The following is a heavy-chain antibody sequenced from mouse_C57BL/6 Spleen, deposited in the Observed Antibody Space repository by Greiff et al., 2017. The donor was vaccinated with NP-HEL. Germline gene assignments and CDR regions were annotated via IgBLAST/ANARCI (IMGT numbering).Heavy chain of an antibody. CDR3: ANGILFAY. Sequence: EVQLQQSGPGLVKPSQSLSLTCSVTGYSITSGYYWNWIRQFPGNKLEWMGYISYDGSNNYNPSLKNRISITRDTSKNQFFLKLNSVTTEDTATYYCANGILFAYWGQGTLVTVSA. CDR1: GYSITSGYY. V-gene: IGHV3-6*01. D-gene: IGHD2-1*01. J-gene: IGHJ3*01. CDR2: ISYDGSN.